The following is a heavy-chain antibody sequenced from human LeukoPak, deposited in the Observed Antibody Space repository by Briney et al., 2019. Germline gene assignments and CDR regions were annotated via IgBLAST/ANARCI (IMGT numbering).Heavy chain of an antibody. CDR1: GFTFSSYS. CDR2: ISYDGSNK. V-gene: IGHV3-30-3*01. J-gene: IGHJ4*02. Sequence: PGGSLRLSCVASGFTFSSYSMHWVRRAPGKGLEWVAIISYDGSNKYYADSVKGRFTISRDNSKNTLYLQINSLRAEDTAVYYCARGPVSSSGFFGYWGQGTLVTVSS. CDR3: ARGPVSSSGFFGY. D-gene: IGHD6-19*01.